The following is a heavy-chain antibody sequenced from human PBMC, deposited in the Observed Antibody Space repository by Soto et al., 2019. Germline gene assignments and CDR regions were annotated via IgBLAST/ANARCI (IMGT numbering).Heavy chain of an antibody. CDR3: AKAGGIYCSTTSCQFDY. V-gene: IGHV1-69*02. D-gene: IGHD2-2*01. CDR1: GGTFSSYT. J-gene: IGHJ4*02. Sequence: ASVKVSCKASGGTFSSYTISWVRQAPGQGLEWMGRIIPILGIANYAQKFQGRVTITADKSTSTAYMELSSLRSEDTAVYYCAKAGGIYCSTTSCQFDYWGLGALVTVSS. CDR2: IIPILGIA.